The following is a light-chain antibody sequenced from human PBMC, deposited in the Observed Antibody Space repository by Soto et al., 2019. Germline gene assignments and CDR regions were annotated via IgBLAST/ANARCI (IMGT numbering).Light chain of an antibody. CDR1: QDISNY. CDR2: DAS. CDR3: QQYDNLIT. Sequence: DIQMTQSPSSLSASVGDSVTITCQASQDISNYLNWYQQKPGKAPKLLIYDASNLETGVPSRFSGSASATDSTSTISSLQPEDIATYYCQQYDNLITFGQGTRLEIK. J-gene: IGKJ5*01. V-gene: IGKV1-33*01.